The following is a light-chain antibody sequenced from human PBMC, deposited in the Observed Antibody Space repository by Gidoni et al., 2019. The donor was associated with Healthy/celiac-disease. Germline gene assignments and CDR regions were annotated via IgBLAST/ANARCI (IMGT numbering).Light chain of an antibody. CDR2: AAS. J-gene: IGKJ4*01. Sequence: DIQLTQSPSFLSASVGDRVTITCRASQGISSYLAWYQQKPGKAPKLLIYAASTLQSGVPSRFSGSGSGTEFTLTISSLQHEDFATYYCQQLNSYLPLTFGGXTKVEIK. CDR1: QGISSY. CDR3: QQLNSYLPLT. V-gene: IGKV1-9*01.